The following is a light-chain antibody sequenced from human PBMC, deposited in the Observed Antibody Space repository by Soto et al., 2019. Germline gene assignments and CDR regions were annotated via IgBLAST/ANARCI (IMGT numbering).Light chain of an antibody. Sequence: QSALTQPASVSGSPGQSIPISCTGTSSDVGSYNLVSWYQQHPGKAPKLMIYEGSKRPSGVSNRFSGSKSGNTASLTISGLQAEDEADYYCCSYAGSSTLKVFGTGTKVTVL. CDR1: SSDVGSYNL. V-gene: IGLV2-23*01. CDR2: EGS. J-gene: IGLJ1*01. CDR3: CSYAGSSTLKV.